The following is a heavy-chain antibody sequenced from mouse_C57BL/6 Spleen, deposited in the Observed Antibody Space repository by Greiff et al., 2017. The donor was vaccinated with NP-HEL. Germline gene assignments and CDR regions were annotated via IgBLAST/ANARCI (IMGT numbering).Heavy chain of an antibody. CDR1: GFSFTPYA. CDR2: IRSKSNNYAT. Sequence: EVHLVESGGGLVQPKGSLKLSCAASGFSFTPYAMNWVRQAPGQGLEWVARIRSKSNNYATYYADSVKDRFTISRDDSESMLYLQMNNLKTEDTAMYYCVRGLGFAYWGQGTLVTVSA. J-gene: IGHJ3*01. V-gene: IGHV10-1*01. D-gene: IGHD4-1*01. CDR3: VRGLGFAY.